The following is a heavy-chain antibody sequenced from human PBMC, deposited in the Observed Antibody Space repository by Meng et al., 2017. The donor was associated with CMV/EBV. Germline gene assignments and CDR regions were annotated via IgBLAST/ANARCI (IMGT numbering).Heavy chain of an antibody. D-gene: IGHD1-14*01. CDR2: IYYSGST. V-gene: IGHV4-59*01. CDR3: ARGWFRRAGNRYHYYGMDV. J-gene: IGHJ6*02. CDR1: GGSISSYY. Sequence: ESLKISCTVSGGSISSYYWSWIRQPPGKGLEWIGYIYYSGSTNYNPSLKSRVTISVDTSKNQFSLKLSSVTAADTAVYYCARGWFRRAGNRYHYYGMDVWGQGTTVTVSS.